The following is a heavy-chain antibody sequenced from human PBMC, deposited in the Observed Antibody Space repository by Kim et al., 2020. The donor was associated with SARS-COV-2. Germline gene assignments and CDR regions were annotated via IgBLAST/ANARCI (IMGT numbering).Heavy chain of an antibody. V-gene: IGHV4-30-2*01. CDR3: ARPHSIHDEYFDL. J-gene: IGHJ2*01. Sequence: SETLSLTCAVSGGSISSGGYSWSWIRQPPGKGLEWIGYIYHSGSTYYNPSLKSRVTISVDRSKNQFSLKLSSVTAADTAVYYCARPHSIHDEYFDLWGRGTLVTVSS. CDR2: IYHSGST. CDR1: GGSISSGGYS. D-gene: IGHD2-21*01.